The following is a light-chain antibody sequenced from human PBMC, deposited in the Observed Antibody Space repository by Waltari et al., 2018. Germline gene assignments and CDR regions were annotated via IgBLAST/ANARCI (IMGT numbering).Light chain of an antibody. CDR1: RSITNNY. CDR2: GAS. J-gene: IGKJ1*01. Sequence: EIVLTQSPGTLSLSPGDRATLSCRASRSITNNYLAWYQQKPGQAPRLLIYGASSRATGIPDRFSGIGSGTDFTLTISRLEPEDFAVYYCQQYDRSPWTFGQGTKVEFK. V-gene: IGKV3-20*01. CDR3: QQYDRSPWT.